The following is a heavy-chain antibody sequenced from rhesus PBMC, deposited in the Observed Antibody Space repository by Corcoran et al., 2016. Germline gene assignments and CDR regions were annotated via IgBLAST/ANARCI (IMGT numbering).Heavy chain of an antibody. CDR3: ARRVLAADDAFDF. J-gene: IGHJ3*01. Sequence: QVTLKEPGPALVKPTQTLTLTCTFAGFSLSTSGTGVRWIRQPPGKAPESLARIDWDNDKAYSTYLKSRLTISNDPSKTQVVLTITNIDPVDTATYYCARRVLAADDAFDFWCQGLRVTVSS. CDR2: IDWDNDK. D-gene: IGHD6-13*01. V-gene: IGHV2-161*01. CDR1: GFSLSTSGTG.